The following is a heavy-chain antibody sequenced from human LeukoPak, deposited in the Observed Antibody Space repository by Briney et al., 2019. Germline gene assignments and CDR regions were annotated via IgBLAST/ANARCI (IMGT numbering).Heavy chain of an antibody. V-gene: IGHV3-21*01. CDR1: GFSFRSYS. J-gene: IGHJ3*02. CDR3: ARDYYSWELLGNAFDI. Sequence: GGSLRLSCVASGFSFRSYSMNWVRQAPGKGLEWVSSISSSSSNIYQADSVKGRFTISRDSAKNSLYLQMNSLRAEDTAVYYCARDYYSWELLGNAFDIWGQGTMVTVSS. D-gene: IGHD1-26*01. CDR2: ISSSSSNI.